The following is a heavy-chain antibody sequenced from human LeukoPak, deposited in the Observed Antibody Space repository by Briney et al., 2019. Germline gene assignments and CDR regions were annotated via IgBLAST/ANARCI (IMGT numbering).Heavy chain of an antibody. V-gene: IGHV4-59*12. CDR1: GGSISSYY. CDR2: IYYSGST. Sequence: SETLSLTCTVSGGSISSYYWSWIRQPPGKGLEWIGYIYYSGSTNYNPSLKSRVTISVDKSKNQFSLKLSSVTAADTAVYYCARETSFHSPLDYWGQGTLVTVSS. CDR3: ARETSFHSPLDY. J-gene: IGHJ4*02. D-gene: IGHD1-7*01.